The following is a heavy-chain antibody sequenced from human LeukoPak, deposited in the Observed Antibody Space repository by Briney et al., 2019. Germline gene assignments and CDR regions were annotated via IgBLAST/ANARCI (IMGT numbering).Heavy chain of an antibody. V-gene: IGHV1-8*01. CDR3: ARFWSARVTMIVVVTHYYYGMDV. J-gene: IGHJ6*02. CDR2: MNPNSGNT. D-gene: IGHD3-22*01. Sequence: ASVKVSCKASGYTFTSYDINWVRQATGQGLEWMGWMNPNSGNTGYAQKFQGRVTMTRNTSISTAYMELSSLRSEDTAVYYCARFWSARVTMIVVVTHYYYGMDVWGQGTTVTVSS. CDR1: GYTFTSYD.